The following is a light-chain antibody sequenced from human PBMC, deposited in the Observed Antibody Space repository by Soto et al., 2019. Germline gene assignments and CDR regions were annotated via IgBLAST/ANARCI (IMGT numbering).Light chain of an antibody. J-gene: IGKJ4*01. CDR1: QSVSSSY. V-gene: IGKV3-20*01. CDR2: GAS. CDR3: QQYGSSPLT. Sequence: EIVLTQSPGTLSLSPGERATLSCRASQSVSSSYLAWYQQKPGQAPRLLIYGASSRATGIPDRFSGSGSGTDFTLTISRLEPEDFAVHYCQQYGSSPLTFGAGTKVDIK.